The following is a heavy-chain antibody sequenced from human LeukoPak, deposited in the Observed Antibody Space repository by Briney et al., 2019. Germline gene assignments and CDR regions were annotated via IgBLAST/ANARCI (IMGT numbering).Heavy chain of an antibody. J-gene: IGHJ6*03. CDR1: GYSFTNYW. Sequence: GESLKISCKGSGYSFTNYWIGWVRQMPGKGLEWMGIIFPDDSDTRYSPSFQGQVRISADNSISTAYLQWNSLKASDTAIYYCARHRKTYGSIRTTGYYMDAWGKGTTVTVSS. CDR3: ARHRKTYGSIRTTGYYMDA. V-gene: IGHV5-51*01. CDR2: IFPDDSDT. D-gene: IGHD3-10*01.